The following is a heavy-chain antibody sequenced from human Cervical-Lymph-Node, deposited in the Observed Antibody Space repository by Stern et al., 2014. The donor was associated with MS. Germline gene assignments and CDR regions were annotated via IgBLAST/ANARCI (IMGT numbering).Heavy chain of an antibody. V-gene: IGHV3-48*02. D-gene: IGHD5-12*01. CDR3: ARTWLENTFDR. Sequence: EVQLVESGGGLVQPGGSLRLSCDTSGFPFRTYSMRWVRQAPGKWLEWVSFVSSGGDTTHYADSVEGRFTISRDKAGSSLYLQMNSLRDEDTAIYYCARTWLENTFDRWGQGTLVTVSS. J-gene: IGHJ4*02. CDR2: VSSGGDTT. CDR1: GFPFRTYS.